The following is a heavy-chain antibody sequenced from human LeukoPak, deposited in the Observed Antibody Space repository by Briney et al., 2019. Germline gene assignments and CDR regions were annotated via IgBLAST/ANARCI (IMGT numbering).Heavy chain of an antibody. Sequence: ASVKVSCKTSGYTFTGYYLHWVRQAPGQGLEWMGWIRPNSGGTKNAQKFQGRVTMTRDTSITTTYMEVGRLTSDDTAVYYCARDLGSRGGYFSGYWGQGTLVSVSS. CDR3: ARDLGSRGGYFSGY. J-gene: IGHJ4*02. CDR2: IRPNSGGT. V-gene: IGHV1-2*02. D-gene: IGHD2-15*01. CDR1: GYTFTGYY.